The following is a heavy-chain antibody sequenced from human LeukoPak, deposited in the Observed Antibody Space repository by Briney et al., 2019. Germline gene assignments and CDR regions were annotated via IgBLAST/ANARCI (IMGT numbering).Heavy chain of an antibody. V-gene: IGHV3-53*01. CDR1: GFTVSSNY. D-gene: IGHD4-17*01. Sequence: GGSLRLSCAASGFTVSSNYMSWVRQAPGEGLEWVSVIYSGGSTYYADSVKGRFTISRDNSKNTLYLQMNSLRAEDTAVYYCARDPYGDYIFDYWGQGTLVTVSS. J-gene: IGHJ4*02. CDR2: IYSGGST. CDR3: ARDPYGDYIFDY.